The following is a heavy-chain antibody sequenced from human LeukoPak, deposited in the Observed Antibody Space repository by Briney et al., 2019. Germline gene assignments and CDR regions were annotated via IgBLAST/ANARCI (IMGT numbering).Heavy chain of an antibody. D-gene: IGHD3-9*01. Sequence: PGGSLRLSCGASGFIFRNYAMSWVRQAPGKGLEWVSAITGSGDTTYYADSVKGRFTISRDNSKNTLYVEMNTLRAEDTAVYYCAKWGDYDILTGYYVSDFWGQGTLVTVSS. CDR1: GFIFRNYA. CDR3: AKWGDYDILTGYYVSDF. CDR2: ITGSGDTT. J-gene: IGHJ4*02. V-gene: IGHV3-23*01.